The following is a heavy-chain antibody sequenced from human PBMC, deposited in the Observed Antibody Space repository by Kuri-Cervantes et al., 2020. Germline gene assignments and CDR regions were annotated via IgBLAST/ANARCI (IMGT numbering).Heavy chain of an antibody. J-gene: IGHJ4*02. V-gene: IGHV3-30*03. CDR2: ISHDGRVA. Sequence: LSLTCVASGFTFSDYGMQWVRQAPGKGLEWVAVISHDGRVAYYADSVKGRFTISRDNSKNTLYLQMNSLRAEDTAVYYCARDRILAVAGISGPWGQGTLVTVSS. CDR1: GFTFSDYG. D-gene: IGHD6-19*01. CDR3: ARDRILAVAGISGP.